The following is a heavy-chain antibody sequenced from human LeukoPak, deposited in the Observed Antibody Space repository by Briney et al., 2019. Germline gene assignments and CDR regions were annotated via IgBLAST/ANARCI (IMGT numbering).Heavy chain of an antibody. V-gene: IGHV3-53*04. CDR2: IYSGGST. CDR1: GFTVSSNY. Sequence: GGSLRLSCAASGFTVSSNYMSWVRQAPGKGLEWVSVIYSGGSTYYADSVKGRFTISRHNSKNTLHLQMNSLRAEDTAVYYCARAGGCSSTSCYFGWFDPWGQGTLVTVSS. J-gene: IGHJ5*02. CDR3: ARAGGCSSTSCYFGWFDP. D-gene: IGHD2-2*01.